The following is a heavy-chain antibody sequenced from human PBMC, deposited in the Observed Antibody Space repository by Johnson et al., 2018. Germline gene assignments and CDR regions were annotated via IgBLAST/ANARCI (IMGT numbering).Heavy chain of an antibody. CDR3: VRIVVSSLGNDMDV. CDR1: GGSISSSSHY. Sequence: QVQLQESGPGLVRPSETLSLTCTVSGGSISSSSHYGAWIRQPPGKWLEWIGSINYSGTTYYNASLGSRVTIVVDTSKNPFSRKVTSVTAAAPAVYYCVRIVVSSLGNDMDVWGKGTTVTVSS. D-gene: IGHD3-22*01. J-gene: IGHJ6*03. CDR2: INYSGTT. V-gene: IGHV4-39*07.